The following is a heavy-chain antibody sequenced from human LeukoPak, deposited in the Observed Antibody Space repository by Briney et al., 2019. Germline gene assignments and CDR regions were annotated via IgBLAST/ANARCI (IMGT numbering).Heavy chain of an antibody. Sequence: SETLSLTCTVSGGSISSYYWSWIRQPPGKGLEWIGYIYYSGSTNYNPSLKSRVTISVDTSKKQFSLKLSSVTAADTAVYYCARDLDIEVVKGAFDIWGQGTMVTVSS. D-gene: IGHD3-3*01. CDR1: GGSISSYY. CDR3: ARDLDIEVVKGAFDI. J-gene: IGHJ3*02. CDR2: IYYSGST. V-gene: IGHV4-59*01.